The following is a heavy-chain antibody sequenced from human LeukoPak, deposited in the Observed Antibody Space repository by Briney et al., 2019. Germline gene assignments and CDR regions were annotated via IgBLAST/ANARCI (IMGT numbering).Heavy chain of an antibody. CDR1: GGSFSGYY. V-gene: IGHV4-34*01. J-gene: IGHJ1*01. D-gene: IGHD2-15*01. CDR3: ARGRSEGVVVVVAAQDFQH. Sequence: PSETLSLTCAVYGGSFSGYYWSWIRKPPGKGLEWIGEINHSGSTNYNPSLKSRVTISVDTSKNQFSLKLSSVTAADTAVYYCARGRSEGVVVVVAAQDFQHWGQGTLVTVSS. CDR2: INHSGST.